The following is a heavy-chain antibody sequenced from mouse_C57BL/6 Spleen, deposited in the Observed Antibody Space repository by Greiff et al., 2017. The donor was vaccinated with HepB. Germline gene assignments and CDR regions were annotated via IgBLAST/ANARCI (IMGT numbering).Heavy chain of an antibody. V-gene: IGHV1-80*01. CDR3: ARGVSYAMDY. Sequence: VQRVESGAELVKPGASVKISCKASGYAFSSYWMNWVKQRPGKGLEWIGQIYPGDGDTNYNGKFKGKATLTADKSSSTAYMQLSSLTSEDSAVYFCARGVSYAMDYWGQGTSVTVSS. J-gene: IGHJ4*01. CDR1: GYAFSSYW. CDR2: IYPGDGDT.